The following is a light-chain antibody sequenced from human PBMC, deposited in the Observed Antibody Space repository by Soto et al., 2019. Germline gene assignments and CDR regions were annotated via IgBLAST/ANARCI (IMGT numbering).Light chain of an antibody. CDR3: QQCNDLLT. Sequence: DIQMTQSPSSLSASVGDRVTITCQASQDIRNYLNWYQQKPGKAPKLLIYDASNLETGVPSRFSGSGSGRNFTFTISSLQPEDIATYYCQQCNDLLTFGGETRIEIK. V-gene: IGKV1-33*01. CDR2: DAS. J-gene: IGKJ4*01. CDR1: QDIRNY.